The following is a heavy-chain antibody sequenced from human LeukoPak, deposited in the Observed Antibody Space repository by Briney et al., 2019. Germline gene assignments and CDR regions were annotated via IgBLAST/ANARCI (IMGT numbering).Heavy chain of an antibody. V-gene: IGHV3-30-3*01. J-gene: IGHJ4*02. Sequence: GRSLRLSCAASGFTFTSYTFHWVRQAPGKGLEWVSVISHDGSNTYNADSVKGRFTFSRDNSKNTLYLQMNRLRAEDTAVYYCARDVDYGGRLDNWGQGTLVTVSS. CDR1: GFTFTSYT. CDR3: ARDVDYGGRLDN. D-gene: IGHD4-23*01. CDR2: ISHDGSNT.